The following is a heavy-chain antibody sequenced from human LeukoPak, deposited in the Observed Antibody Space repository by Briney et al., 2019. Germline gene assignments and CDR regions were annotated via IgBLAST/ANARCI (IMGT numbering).Heavy chain of an antibody. CDR2: IKSKTDGGTT. J-gene: IGHJ3*02. CDR3: TTDEHGYAFDI. Sequence: GGTLRLSCTASGFGFSNGWVSVVRQAAGEALEWVGRIKSKTDGGTTDYAAPVKSRFTISRDDSKNTLNLQMNSLKTEETAQYNSTTDEHGYAFDIWGRGTMVTVSS. CDR1: GFGFSNGW. V-gene: IGHV3-15*01.